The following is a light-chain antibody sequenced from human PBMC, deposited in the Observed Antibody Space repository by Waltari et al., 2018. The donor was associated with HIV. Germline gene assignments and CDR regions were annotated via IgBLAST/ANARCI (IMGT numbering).Light chain of an antibody. CDR3: CSYTVNSTGV. Sequence: QSALTQPASVSGSPGQSIAISCTGTSGAIGTYKYVSWYQQHTGKVPKLIIYDVNVRPSGVSDRFSGSMSGNTATLTISGLHSDDEADYYCCSYTVNSTGVFGAGTKITV. CDR1: SGAIGTYKY. J-gene: IGLJ1*01. V-gene: IGLV2-14*03. CDR2: DVN.